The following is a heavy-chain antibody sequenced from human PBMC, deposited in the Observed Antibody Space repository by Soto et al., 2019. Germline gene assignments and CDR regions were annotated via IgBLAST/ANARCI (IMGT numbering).Heavy chain of an antibody. CDR1: GGSISSSSYY. Sequence: SETLSLTCTVSGGSISSSSYYWGWIRQPPGKGLEWIGSIYYSGSTYYNPSLKSRVTISVDTSKNQFSLKLSSVTAADTAVYYCARRSGIAVAGTDYYYYGMDVWGQGTTVTVSS. V-gene: IGHV4-39*01. J-gene: IGHJ6*02. D-gene: IGHD6-19*01. CDR2: IYYSGST. CDR3: ARRSGIAVAGTDYYYYGMDV.